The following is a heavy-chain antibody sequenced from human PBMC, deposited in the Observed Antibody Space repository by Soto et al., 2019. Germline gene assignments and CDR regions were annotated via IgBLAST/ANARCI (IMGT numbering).Heavy chain of an antibody. Sequence: SETLSLTCFVSGGSISGYYWSWIRQPPGKGLEWIGYIYYSGLTIYNPSLKSRVTISVDTSKNHFSLKLTSVTVGDTAVYYCARGWYYTHYCGQGTLVTVSS. V-gene: IGHV4-59*01. CDR1: GGSISGYY. J-gene: IGHJ4*02. D-gene: IGHD6-13*01. CDR2: IYYSGLT. CDR3: ARGWYYTHY.